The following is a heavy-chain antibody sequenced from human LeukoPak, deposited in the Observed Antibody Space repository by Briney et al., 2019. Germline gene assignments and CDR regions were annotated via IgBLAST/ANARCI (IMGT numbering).Heavy chain of an antibody. CDR3: AREYPDSSSWTGYYCYMDV. CDR1: GGSISTSSYY. J-gene: IGHJ6*03. Sequence: SETLSLTCTVSGGSISTSSYYWGWIRQPPGKGLEWIGSIYYSGSTYYNPSLKSRVTISVDTSKNQFSLKLSSVTAADTAVFYCAREYPDSSSWTGYYCYMDVWGKGTTVTISS. D-gene: IGHD6-13*01. V-gene: IGHV4-39*07. CDR2: IYYSGST.